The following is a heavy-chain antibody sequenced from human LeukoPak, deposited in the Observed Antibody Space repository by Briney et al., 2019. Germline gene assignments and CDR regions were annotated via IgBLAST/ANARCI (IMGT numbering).Heavy chain of an antibody. J-gene: IGHJ5*02. CDR1: GFTVSSNY. D-gene: IGHD3-10*01. CDR2: IYSGGST. CDR3: AKDPGVRGDYPNWFDP. V-gene: IGHV3-53*05. Sequence: PGGSLRLSCAASGFTVSSNYMSWVRQAPGKGLEWVSVIYSGGSTYYADSVKGRFTISRDNSKNTLYLQMNSLRAEDTAVYYCAKDPGVRGDYPNWFDPWGQGTLVTVSS.